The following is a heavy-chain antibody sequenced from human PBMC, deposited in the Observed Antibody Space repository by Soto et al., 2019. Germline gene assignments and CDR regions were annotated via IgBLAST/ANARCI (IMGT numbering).Heavy chain of an antibody. CDR3: GRVMIGTSRHTDSDY. Sequence: SETLCLTCTVSGGSVSSGSYYWSWIRQPPGKGLEWIGYIYYSGSTNYNPSLKSRVTISVDTSKNQFSLKVASVTAADTAIYYCGRVMIGTSRHTDSDYWGQGTQVTVSS. CDR2: IYYSGST. CDR1: GGSVSSGSYY. V-gene: IGHV4-61*01. D-gene: IGHD2-8*01. J-gene: IGHJ4*02.